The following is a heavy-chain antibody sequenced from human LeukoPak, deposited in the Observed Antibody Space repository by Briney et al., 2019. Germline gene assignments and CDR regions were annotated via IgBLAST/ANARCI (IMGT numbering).Heavy chain of an antibody. CDR1: GFTFSSYA. CDR2: ISGSGGST. CDR3: AKDLVGYCTGGVCPYFDY. J-gene: IGHJ4*02. D-gene: IGHD2-8*02. Sequence: GGSLRLSCAASGFTFSSYAMSWVRQAPGKGLEWVAAISGSGGSTYYADSVKGRFTISRDNSKNTLYLKMNSLRAEDAAVYYCAKDLVGYCTGGVCPYFDYWGQGTLVTVSS. V-gene: IGHV3-23*01.